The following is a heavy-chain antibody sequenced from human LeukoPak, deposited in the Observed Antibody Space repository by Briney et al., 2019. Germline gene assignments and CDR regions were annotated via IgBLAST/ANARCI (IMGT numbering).Heavy chain of an antibody. J-gene: IGHJ4*02. D-gene: IGHD1-7*01. CDR1: GGSISSSSYY. CDR2: IYYSGST. Sequence: SETLSLTCTVSGGSISSSSYYWGWIRQPPGKGLEWIGSIYYSGSTYYNPSLKSRVTISVDTSKNQFSLKLSSVTAADTAVYYCATVGYLELYFDYWGQGTLVTVSS. V-gene: IGHV4-39*07. CDR3: ATVGYLELYFDY.